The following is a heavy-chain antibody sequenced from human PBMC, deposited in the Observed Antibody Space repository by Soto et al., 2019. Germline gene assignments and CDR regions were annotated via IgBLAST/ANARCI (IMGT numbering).Heavy chain of an antibody. Sequence: QVQLVQSGAEVKKPGSSVKVSCKTSGYTFTKYGVGWVRQAPGQGLEWMGWISGSSGNANYAEKVQGRITLTTDTSTSTAYIELRSLRSADTAVYYGAREMAGLGGEYDYWGQGTLVTVSS. J-gene: IGHJ4*02. CDR3: AREMAGLGGEYDY. V-gene: IGHV1-18*01. CDR1: GYTFTKYG. D-gene: IGHD3-16*01. CDR2: ISGSSGNA.